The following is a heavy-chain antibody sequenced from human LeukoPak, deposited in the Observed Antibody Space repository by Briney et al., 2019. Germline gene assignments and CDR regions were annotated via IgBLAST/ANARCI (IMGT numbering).Heavy chain of an antibody. CDR1: GFTVSGYS. V-gene: IGHV3-48*02. CDR3: VRGRYCSGGGCYFDY. D-gene: IGHD2-15*01. Sequence: GGSLRLSCAVSGFTVSGYSMNWVRQAPGKGLEWISIIMSGSGTVIYADSVKGRFTISRDNAKNSLYLQMYSLTDEDTAVYYCVRGRYCSGGGCYFDYWGQGTQVTVSS. J-gene: IGHJ4*02. CDR2: IMSGSGTV.